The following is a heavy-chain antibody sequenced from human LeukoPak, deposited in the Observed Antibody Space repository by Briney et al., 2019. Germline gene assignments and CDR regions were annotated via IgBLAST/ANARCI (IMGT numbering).Heavy chain of an antibody. J-gene: IGHJ6*02. V-gene: IGHV4-59*08. CDR1: GGSISSYY. CDR3: ARHVRTYYYDSSGGYYYYYGMDV. Sequence: SETLSLTCTVSGGSISSYYWSWIRQPPGKGLEWIGYIYYSGSTNYNPSHKSRVTISVDTSKNQFSLKLSSVTAADTAVYYCARHVRTYYYDSSGGYYYYYGMDVWGQGTTVTVSS. CDR2: IYYSGST. D-gene: IGHD3-22*01.